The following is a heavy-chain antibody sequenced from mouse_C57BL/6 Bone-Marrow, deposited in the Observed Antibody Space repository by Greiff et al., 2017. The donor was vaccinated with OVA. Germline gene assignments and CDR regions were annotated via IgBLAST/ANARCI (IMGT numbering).Heavy chain of an antibody. CDR1: GFTFSSYA. CDR3: TRDSSSLYYFDY. Sequence: DVHLVESGEGLVKPGGSLKLSCAASGFTFSSYAMSWVRQTPEKRLEWVAYISSGGDYIYYADTVKGRFTISRDNARNTLYLQMSSLKSEDTAMYYCTRDSSSLYYFDYGGQGTTLTVTA. CDR2: ISSGGDYI. D-gene: IGHD1-1*01. V-gene: IGHV5-9-1*02. J-gene: IGHJ2*01.